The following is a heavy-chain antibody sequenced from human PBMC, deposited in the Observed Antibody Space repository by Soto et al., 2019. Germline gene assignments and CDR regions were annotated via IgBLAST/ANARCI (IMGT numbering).Heavy chain of an antibody. CDR3: ARAVRFPRAWFDP. Sequence: PSETLSLTCTVSGGSISSSSYYWGWIRQPPGKGLEWMANIYYSGSTYDNPSLKSRVTISVDTSKNQFSLKLSSVTAADTAMYFCARAVRFPRAWFDPWGQGTQVTVSS. CDR2: IYYSGST. CDR1: GGSISSSSYY. J-gene: IGHJ5*02. V-gene: IGHV4-39*01. D-gene: IGHD6-19*01.